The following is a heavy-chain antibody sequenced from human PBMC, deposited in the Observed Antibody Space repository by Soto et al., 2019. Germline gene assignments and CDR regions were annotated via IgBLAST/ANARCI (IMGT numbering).Heavy chain of an antibody. J-gene: IGHJ6*03. D-gene: IGHD3-16*01. CDR3: ARHLDMDV. CDR1: GFTFTSYW. Sequence: EVQLVESGGGLVQPGGSLRLSCAASGFTFTSYWMTWVRQAPGKGLEWVASIKQDGSQTYYMDSVKGRFTISRDNAKYSLYFQINSLISADTAVYYCARHLDMDVWGKWTTVAVSS. CDR2: IKQDGSQT. V-gene: IGHV3-7*01.